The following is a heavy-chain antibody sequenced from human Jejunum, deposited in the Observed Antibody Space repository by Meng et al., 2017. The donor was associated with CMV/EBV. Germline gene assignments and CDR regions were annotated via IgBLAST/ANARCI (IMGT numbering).Heavy chain of an antibody. CDR3: AREGVYDGYAIDY. Sequence: ASGFPFSSYGMPWVRQAPGKGLEWVAVIWSDGNNIYCPDSVKGRFTISRDNSKNTLYLQMNSLRAEDTALYYCAREGVYDGYAIDYWGQGTLVTVSS. CDR1: GFPFSSYG. J-gene: IGHJ4*02. CDR2: IWSDGNNI. D-gene: IGHD5-24*01. V-gene: IGHV3-33*01.